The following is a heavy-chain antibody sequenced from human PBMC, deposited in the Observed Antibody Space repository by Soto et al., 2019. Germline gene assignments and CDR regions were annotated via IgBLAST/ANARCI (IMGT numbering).Heavy chain of an antibody. CDR3: ARGTYYYDSSGYYYLRYFDY. CDR2: INHSGST. V-gene: IGHV4-34*01. Sequence: ETLSLTCAVYGGSFSGYSWSWIRQPPGTGLEWIGEINHSGSTNYNPSLKSRVTISVDTSKNQFSLKLSSVTAADTAVYYCARGTYYYDSSGYYYLRYFDYWGQGTLVTVSS. D-gene: IGHD3-22*01. J-gene: IGHJ4*02. CDR1: GGSFSGYS.